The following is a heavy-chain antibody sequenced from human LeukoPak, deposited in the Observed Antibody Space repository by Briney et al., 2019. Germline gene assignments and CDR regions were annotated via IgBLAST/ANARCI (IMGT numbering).Heavy chain of an antibody. J-gene: IGHJ4*02. CDR2: ISWNSGSI. CDR1: GFTFDDYA. Sequence: GGSLRLSCAASGFTFDDYAMHWVRQAPGKGLEWVSGISWNSGSIGYADSVKGRFTISRDNAKNSLYLQMNSLRAEDTALYYCAKGSGYSYPIPLDYWGQGTLVTVSS. CDR3: AKGSGYSYPIPLDY. V-gene: IGHV3-9*01. D-gene: IGHD5-18*01.